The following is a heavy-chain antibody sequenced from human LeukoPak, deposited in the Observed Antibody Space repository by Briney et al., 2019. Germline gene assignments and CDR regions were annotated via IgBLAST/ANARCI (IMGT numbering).Heavy chain of an antibody. CDR1: GFTFNNYA. D-gene: IGHD3-3*01. CDR3: ADDFDH. Sequence: GGSLRLSCAASGFTFNNYAMSWVRQAPGKGLEWVSTISGSDDNTYYADSVKGRFTISRDISKNTLYLQMNSLRADDTAVYYCADDFDHWGQGTLVTVSS. V-gene: IGHV3-23*01. J-gene: IGHJ4*02. CDR2: ISGSDDNT.